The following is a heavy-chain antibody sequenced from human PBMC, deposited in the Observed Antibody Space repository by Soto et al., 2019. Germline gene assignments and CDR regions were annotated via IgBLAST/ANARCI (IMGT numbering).Heavy chain of an antibody. D-gene: IGHD1-26*01. CDR1: GDSISTSSYY. CDR3: ARLAYSGYLQT. V-gene: IGHV4-39*02. Sequence: QLQLQESGPGLVKPSDTLSLTCDVSGDSISTSSYYWGWIRQPPGKGLEWIASIYYSGATYYNPSLQSRVTISVDTSNNRFSLTLSSLTAADTAVYFCARLAYSGYLQTWGQGSLVNVSS. J-gene: IGHJ1*01. CDR2: IYYSGAT.